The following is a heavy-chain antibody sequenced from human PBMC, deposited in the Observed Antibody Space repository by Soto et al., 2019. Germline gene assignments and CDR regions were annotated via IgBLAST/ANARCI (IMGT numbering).Heavy chain of an antibody. J-gene: IGHJ3*01. CDR1: GGSVSSDNYF. V-gene: IGHV4-31*03. Sequence: QVQLQESGPRLVKPSQTLSLTCTVSGGSVSSDNYFWSWIRQRPEKGLEWIGYIDYRGRNTHYNPSLESRVPISLDQSNNQSPLNLRSVSVADTAVYFCAREVILPAASDSFDVWGQGKIVTVSS. CDR3: AREVILPAASDSFDV. CDR2: IDYRGRNT. D-gene: IGHD2-2*01.